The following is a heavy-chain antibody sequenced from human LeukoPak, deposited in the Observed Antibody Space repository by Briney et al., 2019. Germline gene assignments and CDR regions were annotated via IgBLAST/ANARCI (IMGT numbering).Heavy chain of an antibody. CDR3: ARELSKTGTTRWFDP. CDR1: GYTFTGYY. J-gene: IGHJ5*02. V-gene: IGHV1-2*02. Sequence: ASVKVSCKASGYTFTGYYMHWVRQAPGQGLEWMGWINPNSGGTNYAQKFQGRVTMTRDTSISTAYMELSRLRSDDTAVYYCARELSKTGTTRWFDPWGQGTLVTVSS. D-gene: IGHD1-7*01. CDR2: INPNSGGT.